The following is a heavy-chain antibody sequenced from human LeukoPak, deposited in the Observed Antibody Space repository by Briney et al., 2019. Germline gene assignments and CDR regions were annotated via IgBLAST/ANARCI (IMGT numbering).Heavy chain of an antibody. V-gene: IGHV1-2*06. D-gene: IGHD6-19*01. J-gene: IGHJ6*03. CDR1: GYTFTGYY. CDR3: AIGGSSGWYAYYYYMDV. CDR2: INPNSGGT. Sequence: GTSVKVSCKASGYTFTGYYMHWVRQAPGQGLEWMGRINPNSGGTNYAQKFQGRVTMTRDTSISTAYMELSRLRSDDTAVYYCAIGGSSGWYAYYYYMDVWGKGTTVTVSS.